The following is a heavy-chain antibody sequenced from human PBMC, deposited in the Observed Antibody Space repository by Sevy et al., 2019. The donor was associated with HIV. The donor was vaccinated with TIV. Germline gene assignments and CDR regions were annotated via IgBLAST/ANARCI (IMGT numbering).Heavy chain of an antibody. CDR3: AKDRTRGIPGGYFDF. Sequence: GGSLRLSCTASGFTFSHYGMHWVRQAPGKGLEWVAVISYDGKNKYYGDSMKGRLTISRDHSKKTLYLQMNSLRPEETAVYYCAKDRTRGIPGGYFDFWGQGILVTVSS. V-gene: IGHV3-30*18. CDR1: GFTFSHYG. J-gene: IGHJ4*02. CDR2: ISYDGKNK. D-gene: IGHD3-10*01.